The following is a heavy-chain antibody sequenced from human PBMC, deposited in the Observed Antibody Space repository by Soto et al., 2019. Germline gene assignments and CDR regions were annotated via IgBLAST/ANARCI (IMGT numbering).Heavy chain of an antibody. J-gene: IGHJ6*02. V-gene: IGHV3-30*18. D-gene: IGHD3-9*01. CDR1: GFTFSNYA. CDR2: MSYDGFNK. Sequence: GGSLRLSCAASGFTFSNYAMHWVRQAPGKRLEWVALMSYDGFNKHYADSVKGRFTISRDNSKNTLYLQMNSLRAEDTAVYYCAKVTYSYYDILSGSMDVWGQGTTVTVSS. CDR3: AKVTYSYYDILSGSMDV.